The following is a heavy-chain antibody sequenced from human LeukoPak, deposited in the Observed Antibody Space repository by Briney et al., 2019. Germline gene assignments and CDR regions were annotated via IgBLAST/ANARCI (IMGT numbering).Heavy chain of an antibody. CDR3: SRVMYSSSWSLLAAIDY. CDR1: GFTFTSYA. J-gene: IGHJ4*02. D-gene: IGHD6-13*01. V-gene: IGHV3-23*01. Sequence: GGSLRLSCAASGFTFTSYAMNWVRQAPGKGLEWVSTISGSGSSTYYVDSVKGRSTISRDNSKNTLYLQMNSLRAEDTAVSYCSRVMYSSSWSLLAAIDYWGQGTLVTVSS. CDR2: ISGSGSST.